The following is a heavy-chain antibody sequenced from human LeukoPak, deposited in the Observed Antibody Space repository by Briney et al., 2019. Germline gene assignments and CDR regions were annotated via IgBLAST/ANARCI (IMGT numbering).Heavy chain of an antibody. V-gene: IGHV1-24*01. D-gene: IGHD6-13*01. CDR3: ATVSGHSSSGSWFDP. CDR2: FDPEDGET. Sequence: ASVKVSCKVSGYTLTELSMHWVRQAPGKGLEWMGGFDPEDGETIYAQKFQGRVTMTEDTSTDTAYMELSSLRSENTAVYYCATVSGHSSSGSWFDPWGQGTLVTVSS. CDR1: GYTLTELS. J-gene: IGHJ5*02.